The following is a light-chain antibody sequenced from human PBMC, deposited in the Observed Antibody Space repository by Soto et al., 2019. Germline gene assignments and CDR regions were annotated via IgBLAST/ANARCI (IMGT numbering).Light chain of an antibody. CDR3: SSYTSRSTVV. Sequence: QSALTQPASVSGSPGQSITISCTGTSSDVGDYNYVSWYQQHPGKAPKLMIYDVSNRPSGVSNRFSGSKSGNTASLTISGLQAEDGADYYCSSYTSRSTVVFGGGTQLTVL. CDR1: SSDVGDYNY. CDR2: DVS. J-gene: IGLJ2*01. V-gene: IGLV2-14*01.